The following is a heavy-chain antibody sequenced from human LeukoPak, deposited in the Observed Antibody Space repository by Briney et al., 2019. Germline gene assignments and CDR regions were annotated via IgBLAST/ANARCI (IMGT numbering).Heavy chain of an antibody. CDR3: AREETDFWSRYFDY. Sequence: AVKVPCKASGGTFSSYAISWVRQAPGQGLEWMGRIIPILGIANYAQKFQGRVTITADKSTSTAYMELRSLRSEDTAVYYCAREETDFWSRYFDYWGQGTLVTVSS. D-gene: IGHD3-3*01. V-gene: IGHV1-69*04. CDR2: IIPILGIA. CDR1: GGTFSSYA. J-gene: IGHJ4*02.